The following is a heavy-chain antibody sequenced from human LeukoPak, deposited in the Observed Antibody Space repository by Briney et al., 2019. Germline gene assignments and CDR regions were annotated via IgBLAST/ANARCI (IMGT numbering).Heavy chain of an antibody. J-gene: IGHJ4*02. Sequence: ASVKVSCKASGYTFTGYYMHWVRQAPGQGLEWMGRVNPNSGGTNYAQKFQGRVTMTRDTSISTAYMELSRLRSDDTAVYYCARVRESGLLFRLWGQGTLVTLSS. CDR3: ARVRESGLLFRL. V-gene: IGHV1-2*06. CDR2: VNPNSGGT. CDR1: GYTFTGYY. D-gene: IGHD2-21*02.